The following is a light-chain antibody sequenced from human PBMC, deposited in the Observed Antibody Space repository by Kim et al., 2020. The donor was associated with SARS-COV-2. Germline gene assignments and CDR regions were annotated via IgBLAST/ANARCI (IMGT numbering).Light chain of an antibody. CDR1: QTISRY. CDR3: QPYDTWPYT. J-gene: IGKJ2*01. CDR2: GVS. V-gene: IGKV3-15*01. Sequence: MTQSPSTLSASVGERVTLSCRASQTISRYVAWYQQKPGQIPRLLIYGVSTLDSDIPARFSGSGSGTEFTLTISGLQPEDFAVYYCQPYDTWPYTFGQGTKLEI.